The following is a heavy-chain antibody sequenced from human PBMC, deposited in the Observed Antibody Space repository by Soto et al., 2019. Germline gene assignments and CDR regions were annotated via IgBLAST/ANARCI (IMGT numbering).Heavy chain of an antibody. D-gene: IGHD3-22*01. V-gene: IGHV5-10-1*01. J-gene: IGHJ6*02. CDR2: IDPSDSYT. Sequence: GESLKISCKGSGYSFTSYWISWVRQMPGKGLEWMGRIDPSDSYTNYSPSFQGHVTISADKSISTAYLQWSSLKASDTAMYYCASRRNYDGSGYGVDYYGMDVWGQGTPVTVSS. CDR1: GYSFTSYW. CDR3: ASRRNYDGSGYGVDYYGMDV.